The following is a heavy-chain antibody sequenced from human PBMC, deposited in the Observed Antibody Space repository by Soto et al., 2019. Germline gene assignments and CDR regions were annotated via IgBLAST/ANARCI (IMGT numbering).Heavy chain of an antibody. V-gene: IGHV3-30*02. CDR1: GLLFSGYG. J-gene: IGHJ4*02. D-gene: IGHD3-10*01. CDR3: AKDYYYGSGSYYQFDY. CDR2: IRFDGTNI. Sequence: GGSLRLSCAVPGLLFSGYGMHWVRQAPGKGLEWVAIIRFDGTNIEYADSVRGRFTISRDNSKNMLYLQMNSLRAEDTAVYYCAKDYYYGSGSYYQFDYWGQGTLVTVSS.